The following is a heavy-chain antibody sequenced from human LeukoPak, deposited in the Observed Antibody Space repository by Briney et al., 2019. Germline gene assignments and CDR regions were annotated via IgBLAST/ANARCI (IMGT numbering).Heavy chain of an antibody. CDR1: GFTFSDSS. V-gene: IGHV3-48*02. Sequence: GGALRLSCAASGFTFSDSSMNWVRQGAGKGLEGLAYISPTSHTLYADSVKGRFTISRDNAKNALYLQMNSLKDEDTAVYYCATDKYGGPVHWGQGTLVTVSS. CDR2: ISPTSHT. J-gene: IGHJ4*02. D-gene: IGHD5-12*01. CDR3: ATDKYGGPVH.